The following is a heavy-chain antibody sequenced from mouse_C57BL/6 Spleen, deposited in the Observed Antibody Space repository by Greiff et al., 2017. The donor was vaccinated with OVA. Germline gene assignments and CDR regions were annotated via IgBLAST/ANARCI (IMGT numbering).Heavy chain of an antibody. Sequence: EVQLQQSGPELVKPGASVKISCKASGYTFTDYYMNWVKQSHGKSLEWIGDINPNNGGTSYNQKFKGKATLTVDKSSSTAYMELRSLTSEDSAVYYCARMGYGSSFSHYCDYWGQGTTLTVSS. CDR3: ARMGYGSSFSHYCDY. V-gene: IGHV1-26*01. D-gene: IGHD1-1*01. CDR2: INPNNGGT. J-gene: IGHJ2*01. CDR1: GYTFTDYY.